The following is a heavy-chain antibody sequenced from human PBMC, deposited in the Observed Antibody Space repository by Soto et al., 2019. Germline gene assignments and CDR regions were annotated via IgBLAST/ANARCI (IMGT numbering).Heavy chain of an antibody. CDR3: TIVRVADSALDH. CDR2: MSYDGSDT. CDR1: GFIFSNNG. Sequence: WESLRLSCAVSGFIFSNNGMHWGRQTPGKGLEWVAFMSYDGSDTFYADSVKGRFTISRDNSKNTLFLHMSNLRAEDTAMYYCTIVRVADSALDHWGQGTLVTVSS. D-gene: IGHD3-10*02. V-gene: IGHV3-30*02. J-gene: IGHJ4*02.